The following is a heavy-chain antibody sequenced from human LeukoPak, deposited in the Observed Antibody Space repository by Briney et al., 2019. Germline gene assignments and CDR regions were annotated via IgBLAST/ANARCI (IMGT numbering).Heavy chain of an antibody. J-gene: IGHJ4*02. CDR2: IYYSGST. CDR1: GGSISSSNYY. D-gene: IGHD2-15*01. V-gene: IGHV4-39*07. Sequence: SETLSLTCTVSGGSISSSNYYWGWIRQPPGRGLEWIGSIYYSGSTYYSPSLKSRVTISVDTSKNQFSLKLSSVTAADTAVYYCARPNIRYCSGGACPNDGSDYWGQGTLVTVSS. CDR3: ARPNIRYCSGGACPNDGSDY.